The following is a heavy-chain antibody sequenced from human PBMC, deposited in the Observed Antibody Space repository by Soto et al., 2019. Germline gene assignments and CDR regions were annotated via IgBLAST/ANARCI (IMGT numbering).Heavy chain of an antibody. CDR3: ARLTIMGANTYHVDF. V-gene: IGHV4-39*01. D-gene: IGHD1-26*01. J-gene: IGHJ4*02. Sequence: QLQLQESGPRLMKPSETLSLTCDVSGGSTMISSYYCAWIRQPPGKGLEWIGSMYYSGSTYYNPFFKNAVSKSVATYSIQLSLRLTSEASADTGVYYCARLTIMGANTYHVDFWGQGIVVTVSS. CDR2: MYYSGST. CDR1: GGSTMISSYY.